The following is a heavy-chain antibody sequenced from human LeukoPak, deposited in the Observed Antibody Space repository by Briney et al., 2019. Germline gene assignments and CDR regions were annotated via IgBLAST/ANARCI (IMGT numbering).Heavy chain of an antibody. CDR3: ASFMVRGGNWFDP. V-gene: IGHV3-48*01. J-gene: IGHJ5*02. Sequence: PGGSLRLSCAASGFTFSSYSMNWVRQAPGKGLEWVSYISSSSTIYYADYVKGRFTISRDNVKNSMYLQINSLRAEYTAVYYCASFMVRGGNWFDPWGQGTLVTVSS. CDR2: ISSSSTI. D-gene: IGHD3-10*01. CDR1: GFTFSSYS.